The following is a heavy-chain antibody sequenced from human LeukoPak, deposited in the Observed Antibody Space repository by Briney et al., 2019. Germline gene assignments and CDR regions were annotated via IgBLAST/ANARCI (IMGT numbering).Heavy chain of an antibody. J-gene: IGHJ6*03. CDR3: ARSVVVYYYYMDV. CDR2: INHSGST. D-gene: IGHD2-15*01. CDR1: GGSISSSSYY. Sequence: PSETLSLTCTVSGGSISSSSYYWSWIRQPPGKGLEWIGEINHSGSTNYNPSLKSRVTISVDTSKNQFSLKLSSVTAADTAVYYCARSVVVYYYYMDVWGKGTTVTVSS. V-gene: IGHV4-39*07.